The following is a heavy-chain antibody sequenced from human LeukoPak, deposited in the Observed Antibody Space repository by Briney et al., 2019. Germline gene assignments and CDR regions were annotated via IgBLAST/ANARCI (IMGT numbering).Heavy chain of an antibody. CDR3: ARYSNQFAYWYFDL. J-gene: IGHJ2*01. CDR2: IYTSGST. D-gene: IGHD4-11*01. Sequence: SETLSLTCTVSGGSISSYYWSWIRQPAGKGLELIGRIYTSGSTNYNPSLESRVTMSVDTSKNQFSLKLSSVTAADTAVYYCARYSNQFAYWYFDLWGRGTLVTVSS. V-gene: IGHV4-4*07. CDR1: GGSISSYY.